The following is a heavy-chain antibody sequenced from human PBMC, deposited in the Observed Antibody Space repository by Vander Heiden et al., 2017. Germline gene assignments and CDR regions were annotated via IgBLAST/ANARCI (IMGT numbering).Heavy chain of an antibody. J-gene: IGHJ1*01. CDR2: LTQSGST. Sequence: VQLQQRGAGLLKPAEPLSLTCAVFDGALRCYYCRWTRRPPGKGLQWIGVLTQSGSTNDNPALKSRGTISVDTSKNQFSLKLSSGTAADTAVYYCARSWLTMFRGRMRNGQHWGQGTLVTVSS. V-gene: IGHV4-34*01. CDR1: DGALRCYY. D-gene: IGHD3-10*01. CDR3: ARSWLTMFRGRMRNGQH.